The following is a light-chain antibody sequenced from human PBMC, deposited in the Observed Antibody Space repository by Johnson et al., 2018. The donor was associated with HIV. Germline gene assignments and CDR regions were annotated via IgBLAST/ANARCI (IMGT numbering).Light chain of an antibody. J-gene: IGLJ1*01. CDR2: ENN. V-gene: IGLV1-51*02. CDR1: SSNIGNNY. Sequence: QSVLSQPPSVSAAPGQKVTISCSGSSSNIGNNYVSWYQQLPGTAPKLLIYENNKRPSGIPDRFSGSKSATSATLGITGLQTGYEADYYFGTWDSSLSAYVFGTGTKVTVL. CDR3: GTWDSSLSAYV.